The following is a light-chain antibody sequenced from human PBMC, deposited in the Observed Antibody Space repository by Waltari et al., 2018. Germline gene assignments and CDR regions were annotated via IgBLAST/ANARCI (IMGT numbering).Light chain of an antibody. Sequence: EIVMTQSPATLSVSPGDGATLSCRASQSVLSNVAWYQQKAGQTPRLLIFGASTRATGVQPRFSGSESGTEFTLTIRSLQSEDFAVYYCQQYETWPLTFGQGTRVEIK. V-gene: IGKV3-15*01. CDR2: GAS. J-gene: IGKJ1*01. CDR1: QSVLSN. CDR3: QQYETWPLT.